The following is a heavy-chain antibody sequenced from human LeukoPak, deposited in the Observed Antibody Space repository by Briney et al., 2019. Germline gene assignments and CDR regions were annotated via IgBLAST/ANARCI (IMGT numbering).Heavy chain of an antibody. CDR3: ARGDDSGWHIMPY. J-gene: IGHJ4*02. Sequence: ASVKVSCKASGYTFTSYGINWVRQAPGQGLEWMEWISAYNGNTHYAQNLQGRVTMTTDTSTSTVYMDLRSLRSDDTAVYYCARGDDSGWHIMPYWGQGTLVTVSS. CDR2: ISAYNGNT. V-gene: IGHV1-18*01. D-gene: IGHD6-19*01. CDR1: GYTFTSYG.